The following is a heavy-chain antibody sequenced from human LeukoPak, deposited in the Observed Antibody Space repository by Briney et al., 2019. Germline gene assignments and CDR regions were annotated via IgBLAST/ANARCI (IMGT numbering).Heavy chain of an antibody. Sequence: GRSLRLSCAASGFTFSCYGMHWVRQAPGKGLEWVAVLWYDGSNKYYEDSVKGRFTISRDNSKNTLYLQMNSLRAEDTAVYYCARDSDIVVVVAALDYWGQGTLVTVSS. J-gene: IGHJ4*02. CDR2: LWYDGSNK. V-gene: IGHV3-33*01. CDR1: GFTFSCYG. D-gene: IGHD2-15*01. CDR3: ARDSDIVVVVAALDY.